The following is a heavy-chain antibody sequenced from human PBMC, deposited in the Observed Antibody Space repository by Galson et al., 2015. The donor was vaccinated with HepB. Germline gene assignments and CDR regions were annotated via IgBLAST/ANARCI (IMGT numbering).Heavy chain of an antibody. CDR2: ISGSGGST. V-gene: IGHV3-23*01. J-gene: IGHJ3*02. D-gene: IGHD2-21*01. CDR3: AKDNGDYYNAFDI. Sequence: SLRLSCAASGFTFSSYAMSWVRQAPGKGLEWVSAISGSGGSTYYADSVKGRFTISRDNSKNTLYLQMNSLRAEDTAVYYCAKDNGDYYNAFDIWGQGTMVTVSS. CDR1: GFTFSSYA.